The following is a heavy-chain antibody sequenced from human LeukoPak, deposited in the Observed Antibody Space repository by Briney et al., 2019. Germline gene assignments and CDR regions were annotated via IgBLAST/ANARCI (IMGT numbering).Heavy chain of an antibody. V-gene: IGHV1-8*01. Sequence: GASVKVSCKASGYTFTSYDINWVRQATGQGLEWMGWMNPNSANTGYAQKFQGRVTMTRNTSISTAYMELSSLRSEDTAVYYCGREPPADYYYYGMDVWGQGTTVTVSS. CDR2: MNPNSANT. CDR3: GREPPADYYYYGMDV. CDR1: GYTFTSYD. D-gene: IGHD2-2*01. J-gene: IGHJ6*02.